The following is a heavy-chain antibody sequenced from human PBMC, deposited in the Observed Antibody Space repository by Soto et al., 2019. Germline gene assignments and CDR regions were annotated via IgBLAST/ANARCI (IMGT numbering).Heavy chain of an antibody. V-gene: IGHV4-34*01. D-gene: IGHD1-26*01. Sequence: TLSLTCAVSGASLRGYYWGWFRQPPGKGLEWIGEIDHSGSTKYNPSLKSRATIEVDTSKNQFSLKVNSVTAADTAVYYCGSVGRVPWGQGTLVTVSS. J-gene: IGHJ4*02. CDR1: GASLRGYY. CDR2: IDHSGST. CDR3: GSVGRVP.